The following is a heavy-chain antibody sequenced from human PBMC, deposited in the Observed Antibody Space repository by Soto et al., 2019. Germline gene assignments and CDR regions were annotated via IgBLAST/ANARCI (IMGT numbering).Heavy chain of an antibody. V-gene: IGHV1-18*04. CDR3: ARAARYCSVTSCFSSFYWFDP. CDR1: GYTFTSYG. J-gene: IGHJ5*02. Sequence: QVQLVQSGAEVKNPGASVKVSCKAFGYTFTSYGFGWVRQAPGQGLEWMGWISAFNGNTNYAQKFRDRVTMTADRSTTTAYMELRSLRFDDTAVYYCARAARYCSVTSCFSSFYWFDPWGQGTLVTVSS. D-gene: IGHD2-2*01. CDR2: ISAFNGNT.